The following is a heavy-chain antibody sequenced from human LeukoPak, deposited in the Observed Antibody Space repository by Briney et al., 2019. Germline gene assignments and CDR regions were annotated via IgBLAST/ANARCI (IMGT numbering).Heavy chain of an antibody. D-gene: IGHD4-17*01. J-gene: IGHJ6*02. CDR2: ISGSGSTI. CDR1: GFTFSDYY. CDR3: ARSPGGDLPYYYYYGMDV. V-gene: IGHV3-11*01. Sequence: GGSLRLSCAASGFTFSDYYMSWIRQAPGKGLEWVSYISGSGSTIYYADSVKGRFTISRDNAKNSLYLQMNSLRAEDTAVYYCARSPGGDLPYYYYYGMDVWGQGTTVTVSS.